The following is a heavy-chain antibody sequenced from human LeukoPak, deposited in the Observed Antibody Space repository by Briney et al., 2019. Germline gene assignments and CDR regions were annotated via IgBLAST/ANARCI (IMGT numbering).Heavy chain of an antibody. CDR1: GFTFSSYG. V-gene: IGHV3-30*02. J-gene: IGHJ4*02. CDR3: AREWYSGSYYWTIDY. CDR2: IRYDGSNK. D-gene: IGHD1-26*01. Sequence: GGSLRLSCAASGFTFSSYGMHWVRQAPGKGLEWVAFIRYDGSNKYYADSVKGRFTISRDNSKNTLYLQMNSLRAEDTAVYYCAREWYSGSYYWTIDYWGQGTLVTVSS.